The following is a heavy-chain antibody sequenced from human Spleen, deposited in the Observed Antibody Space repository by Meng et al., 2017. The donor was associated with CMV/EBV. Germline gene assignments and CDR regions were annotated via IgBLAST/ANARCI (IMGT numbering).Heavy chain of an antibody. J-gene: IGHJ4*02. Sequence: GESLKISCAASGFSFNNYGIHWVRQAPGKGLEWVAFIQYDGSNKYYADSVKGRFTISRDNSKNTLYLQMNSLRAEDTAVYYCARSFDYWGQGTLVTVSS. CDR2: IQYDGSNK. CDR1: GFSFNNYG. CDR3: ARSFDY. V-gene: IGHV3-30*02.